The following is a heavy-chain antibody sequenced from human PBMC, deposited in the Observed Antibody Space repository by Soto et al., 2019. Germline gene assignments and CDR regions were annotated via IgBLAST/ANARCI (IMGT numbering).Heavy chain of an antibody. CDR1: GITFSGYW. CDR2: VDSDGSGT. J-gene: IGHJ4*02. Sequence: EVQLVESGGGSVQPGGSLRLSCVASGITFSGYWMHWVRQVPGKGLVWVARVDSDGSGTSYADSVKGRFTISRDNAKNTLYLHINPLRFQVPAVYYCATVFAHWRPGIPVTVSS. V-gene: IGHV3-74*01. CDR3: ATVFAH.